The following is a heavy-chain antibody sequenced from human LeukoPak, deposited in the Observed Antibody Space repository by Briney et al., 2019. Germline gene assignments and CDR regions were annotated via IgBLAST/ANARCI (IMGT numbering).Heavy chain of an antibody. CDR3: ASDGATPASYYYAMDV. Sequence: SETLSLTCTVSGGSISSYYWSWVRQPAGKGLEWIGHIYASGVTKSNPSLKSRVTMSIDTSTNQFSLKVSSVTAADSAVYYCASDGATPASYYYAMDVWGLGTTVTVSS. J-gene: IGHJ6*02. D-gene: IGHD4/OR15-4a*01. V-gene: IGHV4-4*07. CDR1: GGSISSYY. CDR2: IYASGVT.